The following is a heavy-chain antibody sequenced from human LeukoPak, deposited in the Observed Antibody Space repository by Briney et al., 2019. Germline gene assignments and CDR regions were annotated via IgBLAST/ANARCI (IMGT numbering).Heavy chain of an antibody. CDR2: ISGSGGST. D-gene: IGHD2-15*01. V-gene: IGHV3-23*01. CDR1: GFTFSSYA. J-gene: IGHJ4*02. CDR3: RVVVVAAREDWFDY. Sequence: GGSLRLSCAASGFTFSSYAMSWVRQAPGKGLEWVSAISGSGGSTYYADSVKGRFTISRDNSKNTLYLQMNSLRAEDTAVYYCRVVVVAAREDWFDYWGQGTLVTVSS.